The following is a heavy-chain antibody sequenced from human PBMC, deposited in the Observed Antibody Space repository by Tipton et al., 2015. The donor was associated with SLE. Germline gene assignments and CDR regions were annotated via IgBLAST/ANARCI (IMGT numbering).Heavy chain of an antibody. CDR1: GGSISSDNW. V-gene: IGHV4-4*02. CDR2: IYHSGST. Sequence: TLSLTCAVSGGSISSDNWWSWVRQPPGKGLEWIGEIYHSGSTYYNPSLKSRVTISVDTSKNKFSLKLSSVTAADTAVYYCARHPTVTSFFGYWGQGTLVTVSS. CDR3: ARHPTVTSFFGY. J-gene: IGHJ4*02. D-gene: IGHD4-17*01.